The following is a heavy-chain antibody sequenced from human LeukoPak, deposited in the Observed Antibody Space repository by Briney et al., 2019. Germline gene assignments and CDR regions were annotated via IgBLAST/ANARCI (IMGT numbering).Heavy chain of an antibody. CDR3: ARDNTILRGWFDP. D-gene: IGHD3-3*01. Sequence: ASVKVSCKASGYTFTGYYMHWVRQAPGQGLEWMGWINPNSGGTNYAQKFQGRVTMTRDTSISTAYMELSRLRSDDTAVHYCARDNTILRGWFDPWGQGTLVTVSS. CDR2: INPNSGGT. CDR1: GYTFTGYY. J-gene: IGHJ5*02. V-gene: IGHV1-2*02.